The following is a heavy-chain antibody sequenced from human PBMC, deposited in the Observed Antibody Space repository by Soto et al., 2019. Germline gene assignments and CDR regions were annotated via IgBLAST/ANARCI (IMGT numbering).Heavy chain of an antibody. CDR1: GGSISRYY. J-gene: IGHJ5*02. D-gene: IGHD6-19*01. V-gene: IGHV4-59*01. Sequence: SETLSLTCNVSGGSISRYYWSWIRQPPGKGLEWIGYIHYSGSTKYNPSLKSRVTISVDTSKNQFSLKLTSVTAADTAVYFCARVPAVASTIPSLWFDPWGHGPLATVSS. CDR3: ARVPAVASTIPSLWFDP. CDR2: IHYSGST.